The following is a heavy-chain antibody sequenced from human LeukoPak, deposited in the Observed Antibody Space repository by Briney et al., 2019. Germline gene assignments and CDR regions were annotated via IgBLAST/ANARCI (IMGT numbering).Heavy chain of an antibody. CDR2: ISAYNGNT. CDR1: GYTFTSYG. V-gene: IGHV1-18*01. Sequence: GASVKVSCKASGYTFTSYGISWVRQAPGQGLEWMGWISAYNGNTNYAQKLQGRVTMTTDTSTSTAYMELRSLRSDDTAVYYCARGEGSNYYGSGSYYRYWGQGTLVTVSS. D-gene: IGHD3-10*01. CDR3: ARGEGSNYYGSGSYYRY. J-gene: IGHJ4*02.